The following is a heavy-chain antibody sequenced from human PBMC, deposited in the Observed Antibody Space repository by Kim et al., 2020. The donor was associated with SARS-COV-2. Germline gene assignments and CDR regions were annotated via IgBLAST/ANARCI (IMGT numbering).Heavy chain of an antibody. J-gene: IGHJ3*02. Sequence: VIGRFTIARDNSKNTLYLKTNSLRAEDTAVYYCAKDSYYYDSSGYRAAFDIWGQGTMVTVSS. V-gene: IGHV3-23*01. CDR3: AKDSYYYDSSGYRAAFDI. D-gene: IGHD3-22*01.